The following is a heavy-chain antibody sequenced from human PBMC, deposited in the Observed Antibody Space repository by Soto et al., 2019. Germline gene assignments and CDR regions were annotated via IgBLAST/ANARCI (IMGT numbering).Heavy chain of an antibody. V-gene: IGHV1-8*01. CDR1: GYTFTRYD. Sequence: ASVQVSCKASGYTFTRYDINWVRQATGQGLEWMGWMNPNSGNTGYAQKFQGRVTMTRNTSISTAYMELSSLRSEDTAVYYCARAAGATKGEFDYWGQGTLVTVSS. J-gene: IGHJ4*02. D-gene: IGHD1-26*01. CDR3: ARAAGATKGEFDY. CDR2: MNPNSGNT.